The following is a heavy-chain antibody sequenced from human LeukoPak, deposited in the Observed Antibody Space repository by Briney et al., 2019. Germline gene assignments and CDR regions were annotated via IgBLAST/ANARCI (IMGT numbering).Heavy chain of an antibody. CDR2: IYTSGST. J-gene: IGHJ6*03. V-gene: IGHV4-61*02. Sequence: PSQTLSLTCTVSGGSISSGSYYWSWIRQPAGKGLEWIGRIYTSGSTNYNPSLKSRVTISVDTSKNQFSLKLSSVTAADTAVYYCARDLDYYMDVWGKGTTVTVSS. CDR1: GGSISSGSYY. CDR3: ARDLDYYMDV.